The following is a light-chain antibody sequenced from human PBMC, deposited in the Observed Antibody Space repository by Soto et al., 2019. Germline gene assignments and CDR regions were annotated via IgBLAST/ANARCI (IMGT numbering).Light chain of an antibody. Sequence: SSNCLAWYQQRPGQAPRXLIYGASSRATGIPERFRGSGSGRDCALNISRLEPEDVGMYYCQQYSSSPRTFGQGTKVDIK. CDR3: QQYSSSPRT. CDR2: GAS. CDR1: SSNC. V-gene: IGKV3-20*01. J-gene: IGKJ1*01.